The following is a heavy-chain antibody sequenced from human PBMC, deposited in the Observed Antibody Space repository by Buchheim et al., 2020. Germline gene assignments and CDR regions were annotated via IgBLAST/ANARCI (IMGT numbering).Heavy chain of an antibody. Sequence: QVQLVESGGGVVQPGRSLRLSCAASGFTFSSYAMHWVRQAPGKGLEWVAVISYDGSNKYYADSVKGRFTISRDNSKNTLYLQMNSLRAEDTAVYYCARDRSVIVSDAFDIWGQGT. CDR3: ARDRSVIVSDAFDI. CDR2: ISYDGSNK. D-gene: IGHD3-22*01. CDR1: GFTFSSYA. V-gene: IGHV3-30-3*01. J-gene: IGHJ3*02.